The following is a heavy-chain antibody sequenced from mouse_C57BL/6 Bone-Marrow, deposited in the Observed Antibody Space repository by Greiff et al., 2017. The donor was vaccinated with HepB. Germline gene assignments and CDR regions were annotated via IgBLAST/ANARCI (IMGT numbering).Heavy chain of an antibody. CDR3: ARLTGTRGYFDV. D-gene: IGHD4-1*01. Sequence: EVQRVESGGGLVQPGGSLKLSCAASGFTFSDYGMAWVRQAPRKGPEWVAFISNLAYSIYYADTVTGRFTISRENAKNTLYLEMSSLRSEDTAMYYCARLTGTRGYFDVWGTGTTVTVSS. CDR1: GFTFSDYG. CDR2: ISNLAYSI. V-gene: IGHV5-15*01. J-gene: IGHJ1*03.